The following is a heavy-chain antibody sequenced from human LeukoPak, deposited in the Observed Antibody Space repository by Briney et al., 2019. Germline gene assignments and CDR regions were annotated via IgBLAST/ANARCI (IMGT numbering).Heavy chain of an antibody. V-gene: IGHV1-46*01. CDR2: INPSGGST. Sequence: ASVKVSCKASGYTFTSYYMHWVRQAPGQGLEWMGIINPSGGSTSYAQKFQGRVTMTRDTSTSTVYMELSSLRSEDTAVYYCAINFGFGELLGYYFDYWGQGTLVTVSS. D-gene: IGHD3-10*01. CDR3: AINFGFGELLGYYFDY. CDR1: GYTFTSYY. J-gene: IGHJ4*02.